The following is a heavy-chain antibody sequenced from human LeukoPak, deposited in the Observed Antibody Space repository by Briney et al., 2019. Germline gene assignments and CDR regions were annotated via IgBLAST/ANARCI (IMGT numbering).Heavy chain of an antibody. CDR1: GGSLRRYA. D-gene: IGHD1-1*01. Sequence: ASVKVSCKASGGSLRRYAFAWVRQAPGQGLEWMGGIMPVLDTGSYAQGFQGRVTITADRSTSTAYMELRSLRPEDTALYYCAARDYGNDLLSYHGMDVWGNGTTVTVSS. J-gene: IGHJ6*04. V-gene: IGHV1-69*06. CDR3: AARDYGNDLLSYHGMDV. CDR2: IMPVLDTG.